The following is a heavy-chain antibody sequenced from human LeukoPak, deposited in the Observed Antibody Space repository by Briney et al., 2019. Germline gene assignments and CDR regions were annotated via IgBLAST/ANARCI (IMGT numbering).Heavy chain of an antibody. CDR1: GFTFSSYA. CDR3: ARAANYYDSSGYMAPQGYYFDY. V-gene: IGHV3-66*01. CDR2: IYSSGST. Sequence: PGGSLRLSCAASGFTFSSYAMSWVRQAPGKGLEWVSVIYSSGSTYYADSVKGRFTISRDNSKNTLYLQMNSLRAEDTAVYYCARAANYYDSSGYMAPQGYYFDYWGQGTLVTVSS. J-gene: IGHJ4*02. D-gene: IGHD3-22*01.